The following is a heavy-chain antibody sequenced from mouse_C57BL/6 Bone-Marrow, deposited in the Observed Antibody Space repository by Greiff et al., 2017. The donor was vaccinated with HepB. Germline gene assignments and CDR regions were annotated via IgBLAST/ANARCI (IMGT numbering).Heavy chain of an antibody. CDR3: AIIPLITTVVATRAY. CDR1: GYTFTSYW. J-gene: IGHJ3*01. V-gene: IGHV1-74*01. D-gene: IGHD1-1*01. CDR2: IHPSDSDT. Sequence: QVQLQQPGAELVKPGASVKVSCKASGYTFTSYWMHWVKQRPGQGLEWIGRIHPSDSDTNYNQKFKGKATLTVDKSSSTAYMQLSSLTSEDSAVYYCAIIPLITTVVATRAYWGQGTLVTVSA.